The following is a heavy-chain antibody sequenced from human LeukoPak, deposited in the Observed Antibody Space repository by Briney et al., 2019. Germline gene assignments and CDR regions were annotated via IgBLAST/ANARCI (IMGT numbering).Heavy chain of an antibody. CDR1: GFTFSHYW. CDR2: IKEDGSDK. J-gene: IGHJ4*02. CDR3: ARDILTGYFIFYFDY. Sequence: GGSLRLSCAASGFTFSHYWMSWVRQAPGKGLEWVANIKEDGSDKYYVDSVKGRFTISRDNAQKSVFLQMNNLRAEDSAVYYCARDILTGYFIFYFDYWGQGNLVSVSS. D-gene: IGHD3-9*01. V-gene: IGHV3-7*01.